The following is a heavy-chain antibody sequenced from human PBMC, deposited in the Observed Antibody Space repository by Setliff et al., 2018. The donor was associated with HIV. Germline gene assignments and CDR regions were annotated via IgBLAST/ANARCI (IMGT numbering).Heavy chain of an antibody. D-gene: IGHD2-21*02. CDR3: AREGDGIDF. J-gene: IGHJ4*02. Sequence: KASETLSLTCTVSGGSISSNNYYWGWIRQPPGKGLEWIGSIYYSGSTYYNPSLKSRVTISVDTSKNHFSLKLTSVTSADTAVYYCAREGDGIDFWGQGTLVTVS. CDR1: GGSISSNNYY. V-gene: IGHV4-39*02. CDR2: IYYSGST.